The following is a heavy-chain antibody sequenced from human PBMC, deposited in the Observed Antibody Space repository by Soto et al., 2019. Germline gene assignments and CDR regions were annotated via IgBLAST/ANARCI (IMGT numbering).Heavy chain of an antibody. CDR1: GYTFTSYG. D-gene: IGHD2-2*01. J-gene: IGHJ6*03. CDR2: ISAYNGNT. CDR3: AREEEVPAARSFCYYMDV. V-gene: IGHV1-18*01. Sequence: ASVKVSCKASGYTFTSYGISWVRQAPGQGLEWMGWISAYNGNTNYAQKLQGRVTMTTDTSTSTAYMELRSLRSDDTAVYYCAREEEVPAARSFCYYMDVWGKGTTVTVSS.